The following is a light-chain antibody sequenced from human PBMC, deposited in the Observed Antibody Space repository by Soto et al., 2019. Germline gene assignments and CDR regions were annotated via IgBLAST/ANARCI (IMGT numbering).Light chain of an antibody. CDR1: SSHIGSNT. V-gene: IGLV1-44*01. CDR3: AAWDDSLNGLV. CDR2: SNN. Sequence: QSVLTQPPSASGTPGQRVTISFSGNSSHIGSNTVNWYQQLPGTAPKLLIYSNNQRPSGVPDRFSGSKSGTSASLAISGLQSEDEADYYCAAWDDSLNGLVFGGGTKLTVL. J-gene: IGLJ2*01.